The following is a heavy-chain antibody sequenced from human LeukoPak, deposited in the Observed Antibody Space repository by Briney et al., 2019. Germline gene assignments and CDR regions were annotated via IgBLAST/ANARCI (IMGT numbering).Heavy chain of an antibody. J-gene: IGHJ2*01. CDR3: ARSPIVSGYYTRWYFDL. Sequence: SETLSLTCAVSGYSISSGYYWGWIRQPPGKGLERIGSSYHSGNTYYNPSLKSRVTISVDTSKNQFSLKLSSVTAADTAVYYCARSPIVSGYYTRWYFDLWGRGTLVTVSS. CDR2: SYHSGNT. CDR1: GYSISSGYY. V-gene: IGHV4-38-2*01. D-gene: IGHD3-3*01.